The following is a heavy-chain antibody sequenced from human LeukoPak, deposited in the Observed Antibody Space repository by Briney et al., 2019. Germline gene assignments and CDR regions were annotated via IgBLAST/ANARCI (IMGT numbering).Heavy chain of an antibody. CDR1: GGSISGYY. V-gene: IGHV4-4*09. D-gene: IGHD1-26*01. Sequence: SETLSLTCTASGGSISGYYWSWIRQPPGQGLEWIAYIHSNGYTNYNPSLKSRATISVDTSKNQFSLKVTSVTAADTAMYYCTKREGPMSGSYDYFDPWGQGTLVTVS. CDR3: TKREGPMSGSYDYFDP. J-gene: IGHJ5*02. CDR2: IHSNGYT.